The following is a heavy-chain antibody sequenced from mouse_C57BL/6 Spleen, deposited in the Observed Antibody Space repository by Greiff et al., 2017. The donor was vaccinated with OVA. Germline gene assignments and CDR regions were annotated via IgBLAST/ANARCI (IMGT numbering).Heavy chain of an antibody. J-gene: IGHJ1*03. D-gene: IGHD2-3*01. Sequence: QVQLQQPGAELVKPGASVKMSCKASGYTFTSYWITWVKQRPGQGLEWIGDIYPGSGSTNYNEKFKSKATLTVDTSSSTAYMQLSSLTSEYAAVYYCASYDGYYWYFDDWGTGTTVTVSA. CDR2: IYPGSGST. CDR3: ASYDGYYWYFDD. CDR1: GYTFTSYW. V-gene: IGHV1-55*01.